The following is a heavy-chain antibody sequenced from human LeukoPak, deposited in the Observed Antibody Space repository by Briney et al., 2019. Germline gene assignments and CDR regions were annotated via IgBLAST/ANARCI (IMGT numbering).Heavy chain of an antibody. CDR1: AGFTFSDYW. J-gene: IGHJ4*02. CDR3: VSGIGWLPDY. Sequence: GGSLRLSCAASAGFTFSDYWMSWVRQAPGKGLEWVAIIKQDGREKLYVDSVKGRFTISRDNAKSSLYLQMNSLRAEDTAVYYCVSGIGWLPDYWGQGTPVTVSS. V-gene: IGHV3-7*03. CDR2: IKQDGREK. D-gene: IGHD6-19*01.